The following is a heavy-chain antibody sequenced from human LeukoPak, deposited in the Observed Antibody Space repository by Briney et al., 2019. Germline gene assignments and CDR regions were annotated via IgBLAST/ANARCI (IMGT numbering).Heavy chain of an antibody. Sequence: GGSLRLSCAASGFTFDDYAMHWVRQAPGKGLEWVSGISWNSGSIGYADSMKGRFTISRDNAKNSLYLQMNSLRAEDTAVYYCAELGITMIGGVWGKGTTVTISS. CDR3: AELGITMIGGV. J-gene: IGHJ6*04. V-gene: IGHV3-9*01. D-gene: IGHD3-10*02. CDR1: GFTFDDYA. CDR2: ISWNSGSI.